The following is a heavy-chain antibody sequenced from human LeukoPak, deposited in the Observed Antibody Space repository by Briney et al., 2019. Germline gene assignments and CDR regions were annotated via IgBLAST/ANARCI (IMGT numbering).Heavy chain of an antibody. V-gene: IGHV1-18*01. J-gene: IGHJ5*02. CDR3: ARGLSGSGSYYKAWFVP. Sequence: GASVKVSRKASGYTFTICGISWVRQAPGQGREWMGWISAYNGNTNYAQKLQGRVTMTTDTSTSTAYMELRSLRSDDSALYYGARGLSGSGSYYKAWFVPWGQGTLVIVS. CDR1: GYTFTICG. CDR2: ISAYNGNT. D-gene: IGHD3-10*01.